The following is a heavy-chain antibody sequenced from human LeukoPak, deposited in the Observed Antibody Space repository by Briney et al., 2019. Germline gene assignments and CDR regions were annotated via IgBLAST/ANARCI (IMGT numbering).Heavy chain of an antibody. V-gene: IGHV4-59*01. CDR3: ARDRAYYDSSGYLMDDAFDI. J-gene: IGHJ3*02. CDR2: IYYSGST. Sequence: PSETLSLTCTVSGGSISSYYWSWIRQPPGKGLEWIGYIYYSGSTNYNPSLKSRVTMSVDTSKNQFSLKLSSVTAADTAVYYCARDRAYYDSSGYLMDDAFDIWGQGTMVTVSS. D-gene: IGHD3-22*01. CDR1: GGSISSYY.